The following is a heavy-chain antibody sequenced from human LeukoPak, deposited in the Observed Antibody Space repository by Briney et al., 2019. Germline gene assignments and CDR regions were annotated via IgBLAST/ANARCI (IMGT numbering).Heavy chain of an antibody. Sequence: SQTLSLTCAISGDSVSSNSATWYWIRQSPSRGLEWLGRTYYRSKWSNDYAVSVKSRITINPDTSKNQFSLQLNSVTPEDTAVYYCARRTTSSMVSYSAYYMDVWGSGTTVTVSS. CDR1: GDSVSSNSAT. J-gene: IGHJ6*03. D-gene: IGHD2-15*01. CDR3: ARRTTSSMVSYSAYYMDV. V-gene: IGHV6-1*01. CDR2: TYYRSKWSN.